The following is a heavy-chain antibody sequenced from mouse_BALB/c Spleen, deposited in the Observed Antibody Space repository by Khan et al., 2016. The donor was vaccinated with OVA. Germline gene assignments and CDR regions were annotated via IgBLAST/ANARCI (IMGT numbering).Heavy chain of an antibody. CDR1: GDSITSGY. Sequence: EVQLQESGPSLVKPSQTLSLTCSVTGDSITSGYWSRIRKFPGNKLEYIGYMIYSGNTYYNPSLKSRISITRHTSKNQYYLQLNSVTTEDTATYYCASATYRYAFAYWGQGTLVTVSA. D-gene: IGHD2-14*01. V-gene: IGHV3-8*02. J-gene: IGHJ3*01. CDR2: MIYSGNT. CDR3: ASATYRYAFAY.